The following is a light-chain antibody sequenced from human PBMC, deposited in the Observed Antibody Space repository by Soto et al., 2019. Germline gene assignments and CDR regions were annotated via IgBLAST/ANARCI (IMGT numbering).Light chain of an antibody. V-gene: IGKV3-20*01. CDR1: QSVSSSY. Sequence: EIVLTQSPGTLSLSPGERATLSCRASQSVSSSYLAWYQQKPGQAPRLLIYGAASRATGIPDRFSGSGSGIDFTLTISRLEPKDSAVYYCQQYGSSPRYTFGQGTKLESK. CDR3: QQYGSSPRYT. J-gene: IGKJ2*01. CDR2: GAA.